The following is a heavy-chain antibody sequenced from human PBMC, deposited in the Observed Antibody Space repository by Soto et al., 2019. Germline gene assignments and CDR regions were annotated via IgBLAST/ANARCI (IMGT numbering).Heavy chain of an antibody. D-gene: IGHD2-2*01. CDR2: ISLYSDST. CDR1: GYTFSNYG. CDR3: ARVVPGAEAWFGP. J-gene: IGHJ5*02. V-gene: IGHV1-18*01. Sequence: ASVKVSCKTSGYTFSNYGITWVRQAPGQPLEWLGWISLYSDSTNYAQKFQGRVSMTTDTSTTTAYMELRSLRSDDTAVYYCARVVPGAEAWFGPWGQGTLVTVSS.